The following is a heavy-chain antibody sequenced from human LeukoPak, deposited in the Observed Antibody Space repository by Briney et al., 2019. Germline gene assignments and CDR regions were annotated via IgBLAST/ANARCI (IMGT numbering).Heavy chain of an antibody. CDR1: GGSISSSGYS. V-gene: IGHV4-39*01. CDR3: ARRVTGDLRRFDY. D-gene: IGHD7-27*01. Sequence: SETLCLTCTVSGGSISSSGYSWGWIRQPPGKGLEWIGNINYSGSTYYNPSLKSRVTIFVDTSKNQFSLKVTSVTAADTAVYFCARRVTGDLRRFDYWGRGTLVTVSS. CDR2: INYSGST. J-gene: IGHJ4*02.